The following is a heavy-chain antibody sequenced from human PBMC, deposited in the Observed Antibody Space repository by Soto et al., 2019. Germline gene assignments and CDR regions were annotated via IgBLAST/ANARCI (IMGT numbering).Heavy chain of an antibody. V-gene: IGHV3-30*18. Sequence: VQLVESGGGVVQPGRSLRLSCAASGFTFSSYGMHWVRQAPGKGLEWVAVISYDGSNKYYADSVKGRFTISRDNSKNTLYLQMNSLRAEDTAVYYCAKGGRIADYYYYMDVWGKGTTVTVSS. CDR1: GFTFSSYG. D-gene: IGHD6-13*01. J-gene: IGHJ6*03. CDR3: AKGGRIADYYYYMDV. CDR2: ISYDGSNK.